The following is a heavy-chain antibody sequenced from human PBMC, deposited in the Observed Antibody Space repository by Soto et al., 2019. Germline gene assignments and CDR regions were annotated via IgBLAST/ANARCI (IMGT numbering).Heavy chain of an antibody. Sequence: SVKVSCKASGGTFSSYAISWVRQAPGQGLEWMGGIIPIFGTANYAQKFQGRVTTTADESTSTAYMELSSLRSEDTAVYYCASSPLYDYGKDYSYGMDAWGQETTLTVSS. D-gene: IGHD4-17*01. CDR3: ASSPLYDYGKDYSYGMDA. V-gene: IGHV1-69*13. J-gene: IGHJ6*02. CDR1: GGTFSSYA. CDR2: IIPIFGTA.